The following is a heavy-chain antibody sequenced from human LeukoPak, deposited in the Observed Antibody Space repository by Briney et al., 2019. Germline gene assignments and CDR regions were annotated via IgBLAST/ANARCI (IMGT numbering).Heavy chain of an antibody. CDR2: IYYSGST. Sequence: SETLSLTCTVSGASITSSSYFWGWIRQPPGKGLEWIGYIYYSGSTNYNPSLKSRVTISVDTSKNQFSLKLSSVTAADTAVYYCARGEPSTVRWYYYYGMDVWGQGTTVTVSS. D-gene: IGHD4-23*01. J-gene: IGHJ6*02. V-gene: IGHV4-61*05. CDR3: ARGEPSTVRWYYYYGMDV. CDR1: GASITSSSYF.